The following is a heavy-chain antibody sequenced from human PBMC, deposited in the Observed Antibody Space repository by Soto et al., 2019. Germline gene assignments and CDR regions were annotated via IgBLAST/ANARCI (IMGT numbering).Heavy chain of an antibody. Sequence: ASETLSLTCTVSGGSISSSSYYWGWIRQPPGKGLEWIGSIFYSGSTYYNPSLKSRVTISVDTSKNQFSLKLSSVTAADTAVYYCARRYSGYGDYWGQGTLVTVSS. CDR1: GGSISSSSYY. CDR3: ARRYSGYGDY. V-gene: IGHV4-39*07. CDR2: IFYSGST. J-gene: IGHJ4*02. D-gene: IGHD5-12*01.